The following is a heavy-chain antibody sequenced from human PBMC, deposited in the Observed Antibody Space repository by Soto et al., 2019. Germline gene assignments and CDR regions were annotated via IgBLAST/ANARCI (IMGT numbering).Heavy chain of an antibody. CDR3: ARGWMVRGSRYWFDP. CDR2: IYYSGST. V-gene: IGHV4-59*01. CDR1: GGSISSYY. Sequence: QVQLQESGPGLVKPSETLSLTCTVSGGSISSYYWSWIRQPPGKGLEWIGYIYYSGSTNYNPSLKCRVTISVDTSKNQFSLKLSSVTAADTAVYYCARGWMVRGSRYWFDPWGQGTLVTVSS. D-gene: IGHD3-10*01. J-gene: IGHJ5*02.